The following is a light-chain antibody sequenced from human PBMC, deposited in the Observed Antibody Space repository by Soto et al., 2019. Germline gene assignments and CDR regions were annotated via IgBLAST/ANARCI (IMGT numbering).Light chain of an antibody. CDR2: EVS. CDR3: SSYTSSSTLV. CDR1: SSDVGGYNY. J-gene: IGLJ2*01. Sequence: QSVLTQPASVSGSPGQSITISCTGTSSDVGGYNYVSWYQQHPGKAPKLMIYEVSNLPSGVSNRFSGSKSGNTASLTISGLQAEDEADYYCSSYTSSSTLVLGGGAKLTVL. V-gene: IGLV2-14*01.